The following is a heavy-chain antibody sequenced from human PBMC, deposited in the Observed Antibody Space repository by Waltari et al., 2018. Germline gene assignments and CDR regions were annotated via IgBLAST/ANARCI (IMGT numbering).Heavy chain of an antibody. CDR2: MNPNSGNT. CDR3: ARVGVYSGSYYAGVDY. J-gene: IGHJ4*02. V-gene: IGHV1-8*03. D-gene: IGHD1-26*01. Sequence: QVQLVQSWAEAKKPGASVTVSCQASGYTFTTSDTNWVRQATGQGLEWMGWMNPNSGNTGYAQKFQGRVTITRNTSISTADMELSSLRSEDTAVYYCARVGVYSGSYYAGVDYWGQGTLVTVSS. CDR1: GYTFTTSD.